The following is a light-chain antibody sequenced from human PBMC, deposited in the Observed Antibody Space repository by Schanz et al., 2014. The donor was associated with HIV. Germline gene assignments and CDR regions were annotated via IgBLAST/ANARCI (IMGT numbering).Light chain of an antibody. Sequence: EIVMTQSSATLSVSPGESATLSCRASQSVGSNLAWYQHKPGQAPRLLIYGASTRTTGIPARFSGSGSGTEFTLTNSSLQSEDFAIYFCQQYDNWPLTFGGGTKVEFE. CDR2: GAS. CDR1: QSVGSN. CDR3: QQYDNWPLT. V-gene: IGKV3-15*01. J-gene: IGKJ4*01.